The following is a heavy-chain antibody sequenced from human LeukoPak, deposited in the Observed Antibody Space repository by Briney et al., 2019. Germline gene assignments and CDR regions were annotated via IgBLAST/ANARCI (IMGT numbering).Heavy chain of an antibody. D-gene: IGHD1-26*01. CDR3: ARPGIVGAPGYFDY. CDR1: GGSFSGYY. Sequence: PSETLSLTCAFYGGSFSGYYWSWIRQPPGKGLEWIGEINHSGSTNYNPSLKSRVTISVDTSKNQFSLKLSSVTAADTAVYYCARPGIVGAPGYFDYWGQGTLVTVSS. CDR2: INHSGST. V-gene: IGHV4-34*01. J-gene: IGHJ4*02.